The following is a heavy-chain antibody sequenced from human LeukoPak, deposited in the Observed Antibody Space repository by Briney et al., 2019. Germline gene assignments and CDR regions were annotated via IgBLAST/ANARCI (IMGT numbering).Heavy chain of an antibody. CDR2: IKQDGSEK. V-gene: IGHV3-7*04. J-gene: IGHJ4*02. Sequence: PGGSLRLSCAASGFTFSSYWMSWVRQAPGKGLEWVANIKQDGSEKYYVDSVKGRFTISRDNAKNSLYLQMNSLRAEDTAVYCCARDTLYCSSTSCYRLFDYWGQGTLVTVSS. CDR3: ARDTLYCSSTSCYRLFDY. D-gene: IGHD2-2*01. CDR1: GFTFSSYW.